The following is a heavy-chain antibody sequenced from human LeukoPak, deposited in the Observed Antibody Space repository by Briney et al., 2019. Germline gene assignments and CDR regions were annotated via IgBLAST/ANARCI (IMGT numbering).Heavy chain of an antibody. CDR3: ARDLSRDGYKYFDY. J-gene: IGHJ4*02. Sequence: SETLSLTCTVSGGSISSYYWSWIRQPAGKGLEWIGRIYTSGSTNYNPSLKSRVTMSVDTSKSQFSLKLSSVTAADTAVYYCARDLSRDGYKYFDYWGQGTLDTVSS. CDR2: IYTSGST. CDR1: GGSISSYY. V-gene: IGHV4-4*07. D-gene: IGHD5-24*01.